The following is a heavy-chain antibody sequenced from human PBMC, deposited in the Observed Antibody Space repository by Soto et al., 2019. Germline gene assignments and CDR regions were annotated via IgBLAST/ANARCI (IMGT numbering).Heavy chain of an antibody. CDR2: IYYSGTT. Sequence: TLSLTCTVSGGSISSGGYYWSWIRQHPGKGLEWIGYIYYSGTTNYNPSLKSRVTISIDTSKNQFSLKLSSVTAADTAIYYCARGGYYFYYGMDVWGQGTTVTVSS. CDR3: ARGGYYFYYGMDV. J-gene: IGHJ6*02. CDR1: GGSISSGGYY. V-gene: IGHV4-31*03.